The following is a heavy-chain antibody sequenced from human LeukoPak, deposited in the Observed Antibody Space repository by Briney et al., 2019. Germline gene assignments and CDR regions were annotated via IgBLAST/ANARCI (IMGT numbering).Heavy chain of an antibody. CDR3: VRDVGSSGWYDY. Sequence: SETLSLTCTVSGGSVSSGSYYWSWIRQPAGKGLEWIGRIYASGSTNYNPSLKSRVTISVDTSKNQFSLQLSSVTAADTAVYYCVRDVGSSGWYDYWGQGTLVTVSS. V-gene: IGHV4-61*02. CDR1: GGSVSSGSYY. J-gene: IGHJ4*02. CDR2: IYASGST. D-gene: IGHD6-19*01.